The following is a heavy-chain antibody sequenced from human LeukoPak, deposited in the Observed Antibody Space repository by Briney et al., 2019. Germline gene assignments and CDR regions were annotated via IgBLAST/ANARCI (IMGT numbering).Heavy chain of an antibody. CDR3: ARELGTGMVYFDC. CDR2: MYSGGTT. CDR1: GLTVSSNY. Sequence: GGSLRLSCAASGLTVSSNYMSWVRQAPGKGLEWVSVMYSGGTTYYADSVKGRLTISRDNSKNTLYLQMSSLRAEDTAVYYCARELGTGMVYFDCWGQGTLVTVSS. D-gene: IGHD5-18*01. J-gene: IGHJ4*02. V-gene: IGHV3-53*01.